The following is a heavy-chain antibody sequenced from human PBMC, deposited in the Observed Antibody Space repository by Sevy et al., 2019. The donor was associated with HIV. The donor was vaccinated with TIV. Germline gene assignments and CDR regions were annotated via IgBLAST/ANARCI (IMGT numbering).Heavy chain of an antibody. CDR1: GFIFSNYP. J-gene: IGHJ6*04. CDR2: ISAGGTTT. V-gene: IGHV3-23*01. Sequence: GGSLRLSCAASGFIFSNYPMSWVRHSPGKGLEWVSDISAGGTTTYYADSVEGRFTSSRDNSKNTVSLQMNSLGAEDTAIYYCAKRYCSTITCYDDDFWNPYYFYGLDVWGKGISVTVSS. CDR3: AKRYCSTITCYDDDFWNPYYFYGLDV. D-gene: IGHD2-2*01.